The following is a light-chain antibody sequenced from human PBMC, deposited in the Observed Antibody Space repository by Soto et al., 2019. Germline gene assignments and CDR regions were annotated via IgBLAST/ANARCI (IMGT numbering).Light chain of an antibody. J-gene: IGKJ4*01. CDR3: HQYNMWPPLI. V-gene: IGKV3-15*01. CDR1: QSVRSN. Sequence: EIVMTQSPATPSVSPGESATLSCRASQSVRSNLAWYQQKPGQAPRLLIYGASTRATGIPARFSGSGSGTEFTLTISGLQSEDFAVYYCHQYNMWPPLIFGGGTKVEIK. CDR2: GAS.